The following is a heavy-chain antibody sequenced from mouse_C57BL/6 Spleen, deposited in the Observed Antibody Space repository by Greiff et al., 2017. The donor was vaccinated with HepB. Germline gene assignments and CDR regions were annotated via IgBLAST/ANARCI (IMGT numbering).Heavy chain of an antibody. V-gene: IGHV1-85*01. D-gene: IGHD1-1*02. J-gene: IGHJ3*01. Sequence: VKLVESGPELVKPGASVKLSCKASGYTFTSYDINWVKQRPGQGLEWIGWIYPRDGSTKYNEKFKGKATLTVDTSSSTAYMELHSLTSEDSAVYFCAVDYEFAYWGQGTLVTVSA. CDR1: GYTFTSYD. CDR2: IYPRDGST. CDR3: AVDYEFAY.